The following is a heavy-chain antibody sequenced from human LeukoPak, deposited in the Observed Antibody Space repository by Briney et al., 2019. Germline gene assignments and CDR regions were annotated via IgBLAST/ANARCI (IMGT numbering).Heavy chain of an antibody. CDR3: ASIYEYSSSAALFDY. CDR1: GGTFSSYA. D-gene: IGHD6-6*01. V-gene: IGHV1-69*13. J-gene: IGHJ4*02. CDR2: IIPIFGTA. Sequence: SVKVSCKASGGTFSSYAISWVRQAPGQGLEWMGGIIPIFGTANYAQKFQGRVTITADESTSTAYMELSSLRSDDTAVYYCASIYEYSSSAALFDYWGQGTLVTVSS.